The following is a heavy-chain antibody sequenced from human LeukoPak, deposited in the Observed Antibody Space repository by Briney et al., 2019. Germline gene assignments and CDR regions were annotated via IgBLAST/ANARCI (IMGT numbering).Heavy chain of an antibody. D-gene: IGHD6-13*01. Sequence: GGSLRLSCAASGFTFSSYPMHWVRQAPGKGLEWVAVISYDGSNKYYADSVKGRFTISRDNSKNTLYLQMNSLRAEDTAVYYCASSREQQLVSSFDYWGQGTLVTVSS. CDR2: ISYDGSNK. J-gene: IGHJ4*02. CDR3: ASSREQQLVSSFDY. V-gene: IGHV3-30-3*01. CDR1: GFTFSSYP.